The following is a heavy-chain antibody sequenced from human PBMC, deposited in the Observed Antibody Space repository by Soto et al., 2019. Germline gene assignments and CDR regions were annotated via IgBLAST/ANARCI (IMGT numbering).Heavy chain of an antibody. J-gene: IGHJ4*02. CDR1: GGSISSGGYY. D-gene: IGHD3-22*01. Sequence: SETLSLTCTVSGGSISSGGYYWSWIRQHPGKGLEWIGYIFYSGTTYYNPSLKSRVTISVDTSNNQFSLKLSSATAADTAVYYCARLNYYESSGYPAFDYWGQGTLVTVSS. V-gene: IGHV4-39*01. CDR2: IFYSGTT. CDR3: ARLNYYESSGYPAFDY.